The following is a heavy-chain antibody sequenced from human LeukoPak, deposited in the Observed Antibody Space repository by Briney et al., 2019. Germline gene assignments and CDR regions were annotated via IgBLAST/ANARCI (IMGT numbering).Heavy chain of an antibody. CDR1: GGSFSGYY. CDR3: ARFLPRYCSSTSCHHYYMDV. Sequence: SETLSLTCAVYGGSFSGYYWSWIRQPPGKGLEWIGEINHSGSTNYNPSLKSRVTISVDTSKNQFSLKLSSVTAADTAVYYCARFLPRYCSSTSCHHYYMDVWGKGATVTVSS. D-gene: IGHD2-2*01. CDR2: INHSGST. J-gene: IGHJ6*03. V-gene: IGHV4-34*01.